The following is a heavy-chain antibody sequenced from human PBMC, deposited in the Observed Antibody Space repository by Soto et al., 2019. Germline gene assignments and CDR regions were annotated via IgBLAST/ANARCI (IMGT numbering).Heavy chain of an antibody. D-gene: IGHD6-6*01. J-gene: IGHJ4*02. CDR3: ARGRITTSSIFDY. CDR1: GYTFISYA. Sequence: ASVKVSCKASGYTFISYAISWVLQAPGQGLEWMGWISGYNGDTNYAQKFQGRVSMTTDTSTSTAYMDLRSLRSDDTAVYYCARGRITTSSIFDYWGQGTLVTVSS. CDR2: ISGYNGDT. V-gene: IGHV1-18*01.